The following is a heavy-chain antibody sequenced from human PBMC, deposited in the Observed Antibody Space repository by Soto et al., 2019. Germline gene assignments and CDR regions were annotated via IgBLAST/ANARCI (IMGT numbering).Heavy chain of an antibody. Sequence: GGSLRLSCVGSGFSFISFEMNWGRQTPGKGLEWLSYIGRSGETIYYADSVKGRFTISRDNAKSSLFLQMTGLRDEDTGIYYCARDSMGGAARRPTFYYWGRGTLVTVSS. D-gene: IGHD6-6*01. CDR1: GFSFISFE. V-gene: IGHV3-48*03. CDR3: ARDSMGGAARRPTFYY. CDR2: IGRSGETI. J-gene: IGHJ4*02.